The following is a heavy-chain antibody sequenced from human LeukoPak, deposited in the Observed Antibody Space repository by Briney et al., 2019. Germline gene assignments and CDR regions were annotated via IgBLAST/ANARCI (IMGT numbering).Heavy chain of an antibody. D-gene: IGHD2-21*02. Sequence: ASVKVSCKASGYTFTGYYMHWVRQAPGQGLEWMGWINPNSGGTNYAKKFQGRVTMTRDTSISTAYMELSSLRSDDTAVYSCARGVTATGFYYYMDIWGKGTTVTISS. CDR3: ARGVTATGFYYYMDI. CDR1: GYTFTGYY. CDR2: INPNSGGT. J-gene: IGHJ6*03. V-gene: IGHV1-2*02.